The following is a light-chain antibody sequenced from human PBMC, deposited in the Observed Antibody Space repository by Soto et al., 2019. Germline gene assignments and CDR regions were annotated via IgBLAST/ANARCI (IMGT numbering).Light chain of an antibody. Sequence: EIVMTQSPATLSVSPGDRVTLSCRASQSVRSNSAWYQQKPGQAPRLLFYGASTRATGIPARFSGSGYETEFTLTISSLQSEDFAVYYCQQYKNWPPITFGQGTRLEIK. CDR1: QSVRSN. V-gene: IGKV3-15*01. CDR3: QQYKNWPPIT. J-gene: IGKJ5*01. CDR2: GAS.